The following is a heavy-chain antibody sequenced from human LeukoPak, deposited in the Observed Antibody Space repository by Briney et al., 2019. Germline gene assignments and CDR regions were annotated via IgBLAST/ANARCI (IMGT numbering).Heavy chain of an antibody. J-gene: IGHJ4*02. V-gene: IGHV3-23*01. D-gene: IGHD3-10*01. CDR2: ISGSGGST. Sequence: GGSLRLSCAASGFTFSSYAMSWVRQAPGRGLQWVSGISGSGGSTYYADSVKGRFTISRDNSKNTLYLQMNSLRAEDTAVYYCAKHGFGVFEGYWGQGTLVTVSS. CDR3: AKHGFGVFEGY. CDR1: GFTFSSYA.